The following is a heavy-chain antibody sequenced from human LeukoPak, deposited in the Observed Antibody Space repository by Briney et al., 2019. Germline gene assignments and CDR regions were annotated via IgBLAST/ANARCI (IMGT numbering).Heavy chain of an antibody. J-gene: IGHJ4*02. V-gene: IGHV3-23*01. CDR3: ARGSYYDSSGYYTDFDY. D-gene: IGHD3-22*01. CDR1: GFTFSNYA. Sequence: GGSLRLSCAASGFTFSNYAMSWVRQAPGKGLEWVSAFSPSGGGTYYADSVKGRFTISRDNSKNTLYLQMNSLRAEDTAVYYCARGSYYDSSGYYTDFDYWGQGTLVTVSS. CDR2: FSPSGGGT.